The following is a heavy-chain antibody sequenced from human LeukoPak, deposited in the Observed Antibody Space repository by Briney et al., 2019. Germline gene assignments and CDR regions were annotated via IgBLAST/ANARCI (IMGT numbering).Heavy chain of an antibody. Sequence: GGSLRLSCAASGFTFSSYWMSWVRQAPGKGLEWVANIKQDGSEKYCVDSVKGRFTISRDNAKNSLYLQMNSLRAEDTAVYYCARDMKYYDFWSGYLGTFDYWGQGTLVTVSS. CDR3: ARDMKYYDFWSGYLGTFDY. V-gene: IGHV3-7*01. D-gene: IGHD3-3*01. J-gene: IGHJ4*02. CDR1: GFTFSSYW. CDR2: IKQDGSEK.